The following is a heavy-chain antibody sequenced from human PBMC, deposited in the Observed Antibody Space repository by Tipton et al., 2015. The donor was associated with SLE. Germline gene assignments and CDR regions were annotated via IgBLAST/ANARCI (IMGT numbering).Heavy chain of an antibody. V-gene: IGHV4-39*01. CDR2: LFYSGAT. Sequence: GLVKPSETLSLTCTVSGGSINNNSYYWAWIRQPPGKGLEWIGSLFYSGATFYNPSLKSRVTLSRDTSKNQFSLQLKSVTASDTAVYYCARSPYYMDVWGEGTTVAVSS. CDR3: ARSPYYMDV. CDR1: GGSINNNSYY. J-gene: IGHJ6*03.